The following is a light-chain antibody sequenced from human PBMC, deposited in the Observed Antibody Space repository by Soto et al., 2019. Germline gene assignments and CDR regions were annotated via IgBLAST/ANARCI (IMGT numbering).Light chain of an antibody. CDR1: SSNIGSNT. V-gene: IGLV1-44*01. Sequence: QFVLTQTPSGSGTPGQRVTISCSGSSSNIGSNTVNWYQQLPGTAPKLLIYNNNQRPSGVPDRFSGSKSGTSASLAISGLQSEDEADYYCAAWDDSLNGLVFGTGTKVTVL. J-gene: IGLJ1*01. CDR2: NNN. CDR3: AAWDDSLNGLV.